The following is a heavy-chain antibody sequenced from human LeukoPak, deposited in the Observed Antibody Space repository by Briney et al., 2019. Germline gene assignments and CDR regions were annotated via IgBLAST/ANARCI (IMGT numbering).Heavy chain of an antibody. CDR1: GFTFSVTW. CDR2: FKSKAAGGTT. V-gene: IGHV3-15*01. D-gene: IGHD2-2*01. J-gene: IGHJ5*02. CDR3: ARVPAAIMDWFDP. Sequence: GGSLRLSCAASGFTFSVTWMSWVRQAPGRGLEWVGRFKSKAAGGTTDYAAPVAGRFTISRDDSKNMLYLQMNSLKTEDTAVYYCARVPAAIMDWFDPWGQGTLVTVSS.